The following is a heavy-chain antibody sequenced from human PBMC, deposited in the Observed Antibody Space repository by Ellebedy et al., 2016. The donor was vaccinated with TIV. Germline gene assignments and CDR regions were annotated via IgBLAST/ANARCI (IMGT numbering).Heavy chain of an antibody. Sequence: GGSLRLSCGASGFTVSSNYMSWVRQAPGKGLEWVSVICSDGSTHYADSMKGRFTISRDNSKNTVYLQTGSLRAEDMAVYYCARSSVIAARWYSLDTAMVARGYYFDYWGQGTLVTVSS. CDR3: ARSSVIAARWYSLDTAMVARGYYFDY. CDR2: ICSDGST. D-gene: IGHD5-18*01. J-gene: IGHJ4*02. CDR1: GFTVSSNY. V-gene: IGHV3-66*01.